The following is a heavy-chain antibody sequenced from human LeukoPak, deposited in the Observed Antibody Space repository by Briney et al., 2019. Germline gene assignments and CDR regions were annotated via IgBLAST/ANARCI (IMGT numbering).Heavy chain of an antibody. D-gene: IGHD5-12*01. V-gene: IGHV4-34*01. CDR2: INHSGST. J-gene: IGHJ5*02. CDR3: ARSGYDGWFDP. CDR1: GGSFSGYY. Sequence: PSETLSPTCAVYGGSFSGYYWSWIRQPPGKGLEWIGEINHSGSTNYNPSLKSRVTISVDTSKNQFSLKLSSVTAADTAVYYCARSGYDGWFDPWGQGTLVTVSS.